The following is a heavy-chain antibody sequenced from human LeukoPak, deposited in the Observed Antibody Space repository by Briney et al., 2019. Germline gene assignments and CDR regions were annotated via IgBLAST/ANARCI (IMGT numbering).Heavy chain of an antibody. J-gene: IGHJ4*02. Sequence: GGSLRLSCAASGFTFDDYAMHWVRQAPGKGLEWVSLISWDGGSTYYADSVKGRFTISRDNSKNSLYLQMNSLRAEDTALYYCAKDIGWSLAAAAEIDYWDQGTLVTVSS. CDR3: AKDIGWSLAAAAEIDY. CDR1: GFTFDDYA. D-gene: IGHD6-13*01. V-gene: IGHV3-43D*03. CDR2: ISWDGGST.